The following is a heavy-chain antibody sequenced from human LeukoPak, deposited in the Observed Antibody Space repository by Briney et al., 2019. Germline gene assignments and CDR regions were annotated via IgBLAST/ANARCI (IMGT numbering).Heavy chain of an antibody. CDR2: IYITGST. CDR1: GVSISSYY. V-gene: IGHV4-59*13. D-gene: IGHD1-26*01. Sequence: ASETLSLTCTVSGVSISSYYWTWLRQPPGKGLEWIGDIYITGSTNYNPYLKRRVTMSVDTSKNQFSLRLSSVTAADTAVYYCARVRIGETSYDASDVWGLGTMVTASS. J-gene: IGHJ3*01. CDR3: ARVRIGETSYDASDV.